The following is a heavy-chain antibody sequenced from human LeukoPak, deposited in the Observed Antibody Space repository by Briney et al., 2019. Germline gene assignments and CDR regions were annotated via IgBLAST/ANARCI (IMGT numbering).Heavy chain of an antibody. V-gene: IGHV3-30-3*01. J-gene: IGHJ4*02. CDR1: GFTFSSYA. D-gene: IGHD1-26*01. Sequence: GGSLRLSCAASGFTFSSYAMHWVRQAPGKGLEWVAVISYDGSNKYYADSVKGRFTISRDNSKNTLYLQMNSLRAEDTAVYCCARVGGSYYHFDYWGQGTLVTVSS. CDR2: ISYDGSNK. CDR3: ARVGGSYYHFDY.